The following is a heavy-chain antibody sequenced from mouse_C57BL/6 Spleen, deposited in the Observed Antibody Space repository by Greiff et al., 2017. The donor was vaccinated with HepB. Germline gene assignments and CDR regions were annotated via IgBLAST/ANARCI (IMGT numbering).Heavy chain of an antibody. CDR2: IDPANGNT. CDR1: GFNIKNTY. V-gene: IGHV14-3*01. Sequence: VQLKESVAELVRPGASVKLSCTASGFNIKNTYMHWVKQRPEQGLEWIGRIDPANGNTKYAPKFQGKATITADTSSTTAYLQLSSLTSEDTAIYYCAREYYGSSYGGFAYWGQGTLVTVSA. CDR3: AREYYGSSYGGFAY. J-gene: IGHJ3*01. D-gene: IGHD1-1*01.